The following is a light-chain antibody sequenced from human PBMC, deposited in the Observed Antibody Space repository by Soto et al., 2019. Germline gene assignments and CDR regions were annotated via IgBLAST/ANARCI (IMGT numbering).Light chain of an antibody. CDR2: QGT. Sequence: QSALTQPASVSGSPGQTITISCNGTSSDVGNYNLVSWYQQHPGKAPIVMIYQGTKRPSGVSDRFSGSKSGNTASLTIFGLQAEDEADYYCCSYAGSTTWVFGGGTKLTVL. V-gene: IGLV2-23*01. J-gene: IGLJ3*02. CDR3: CSYAGSTTWV. CDR1: SSDVGNYNL.